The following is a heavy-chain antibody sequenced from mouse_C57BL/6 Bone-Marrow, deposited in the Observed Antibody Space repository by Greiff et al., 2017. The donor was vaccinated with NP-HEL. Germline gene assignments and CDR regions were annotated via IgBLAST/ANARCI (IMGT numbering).Heavy chain of an antibody. J-gene: IGHJ4*01. Sequence: VQLQESGPGLVKPSQSLFLTCSITGFPITSGYYWIWIRQSPGEPLEWMGYITHSGETFYNPSLQRPLSITIETSNNQFFLQLDSVTTADTAMYYCAGAPGYYYAMDYWGQGTSVTVSS. V-gene: IGHV12-3*01. D-gene: IGHD3-1*01. CDR2: ITHSGET. CDR1: GFPITSGYY. CDR3: AGAPGYYYAMDY.